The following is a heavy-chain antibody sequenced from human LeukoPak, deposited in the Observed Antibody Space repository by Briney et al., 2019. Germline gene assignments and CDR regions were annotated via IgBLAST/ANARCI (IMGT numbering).Heavy chain of an antibody. V-gene: IGHV1-69*06. Sequence: GASVKVSCKASGGTFSSYAISWVRQAPGQGLGWMGGIIPIFGTANYAQKFQGRVAITADKSTSTAYMELSSLRSEDTAVYYCARDYYDSSGYYGADAFDIWGQGTMVTVSS. D-gene: IGHD3-22*01. CDR1: GGTFSSYA. J-gene: IGHJ3*02. CDR3: ARDYYDSSGYYGADAFDI. CDR2: IIPIFGTA.